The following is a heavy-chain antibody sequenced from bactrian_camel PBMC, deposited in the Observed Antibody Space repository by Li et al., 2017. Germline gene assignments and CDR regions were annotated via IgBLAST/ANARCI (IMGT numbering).Heavy chain of an antibody. V-gene: IGHV3S40*01. J-gene: IGHJ4*01. D-gene: IGHD1*01. CDR1: GHTFSNYC. CDR3: AANCFAMDGQEWRSTY. Sequence: EVQLVESGGGSVQAGGSLRLSCSASGHTFSNYCMGWFRQVPGKEREGVAAIDPDPAITFYAGSVKGRFTISADNAGHTVSLQMTSLTPDDSAKYYCAANCFAMDGQEWRSTYWGPGTQV. CDR2: IDPDPAIT.